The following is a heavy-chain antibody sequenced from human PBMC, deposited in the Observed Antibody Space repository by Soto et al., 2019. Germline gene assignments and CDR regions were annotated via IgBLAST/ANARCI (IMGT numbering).Heavy chain of an antibody. Sequence: RLSCADSGFAARKYASSWVRQAPGKGLEWVSLISVDAGSTFYADSVKGRFTMSRDNFKNTLFLQMNTLRAEDTAVYYCARHLNWNYYYGMDGWGQGTTVTVSS. CDR2: ISVDAGST. CDR1: GFAARKYA. J-gene: IGHJ6*02. CDR3: ARHLNWNYYYGMDG. D-gene: IGHD1-20*01. V-gene: IGHV3-23*01.